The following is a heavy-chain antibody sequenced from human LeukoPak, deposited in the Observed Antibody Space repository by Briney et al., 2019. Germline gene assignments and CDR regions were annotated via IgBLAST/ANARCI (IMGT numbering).Heavy chain of an antibody. D-gene: IGHD6-13*01. Sequence: SVKVSCKASGYTFTGYYMHWVRQAPGQGLEWMGGIIPIFGTANYAQKFQGRVTITTDESTSTAYMELSSLRSEDTAVYYCASKVTVIAAASHDWYFDYWGQGTLVTVSS. V-gene: IGHV1-69*05. CDR2: IIPIFGTA. J-gene: IGHJ4*02. CDR1: GYTFTGYY. CDR3: ASKVTVIAAASHDWYFDY.